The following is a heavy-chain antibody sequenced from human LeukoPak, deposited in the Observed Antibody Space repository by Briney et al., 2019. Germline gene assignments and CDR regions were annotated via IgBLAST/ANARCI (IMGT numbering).Heavy chain of an antibody. CDR3: ARREQLGHAFDI. CDR1: GYSISSGYS. Sequence: SETLSLTCTVSGYSISSGYSWGWIRQPPGKGLEWIGSIYHSGSTYYNPSLKSRVTISVDTSKNQFSLKLSSVTAADTAVYYCARREQLGHAFDIWGQGTMVTVSS. V-gene: IGHV4-38-2*02. D-gene: IGHD6-6*01. J-gene: IGHJ3*02. CDR2: IYHSGST.